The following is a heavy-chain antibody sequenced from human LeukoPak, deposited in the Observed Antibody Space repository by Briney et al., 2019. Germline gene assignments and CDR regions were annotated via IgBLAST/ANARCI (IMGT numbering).Heavy chain of an antibody. V-gene: IGHV3-23*01. J-gene: IGHJ4*02. Sequence: GGSLRLSCAASGFTFSSYAMSWVRQAPGKGLEWVSAISGSGGSTYYADSVKGRFTISRDNSKNTLYLQMNSLRAEDTAVYYCAKDSKAPQPFPPDYYDSSQGSYWGQGTLVTVSS. CDR2: ISGSGGST. D-gene: IGHD3-22*01. CDR3: AKDSKAPQPFPPDYYDSSQGSY. CDR1: GFTFSSYA.